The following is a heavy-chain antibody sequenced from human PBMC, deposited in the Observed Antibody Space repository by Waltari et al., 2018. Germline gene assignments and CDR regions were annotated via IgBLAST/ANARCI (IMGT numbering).Heavy chain of an antibody. CDR2: INPNSGGT. CDR1: GYTFTGYY. D-gene: IGHD3-3*01. J-gene: IGHJ5*02. V-gene: IGHV1-2*02. Sequence: QVQLVQSGAEVKKPGASVKVSCKASGYTFTGYYMHSVRKAPGQGLEWMGWINPNSGGTNYAQKFQGRVTMTRDTSISTAYMELSRLRSDDTAVYYCARLYYDFLSGYYDDGWFDPWGQGTLVTVSS. CDR3: ARLYYDFLSGYYDDGWFDP.